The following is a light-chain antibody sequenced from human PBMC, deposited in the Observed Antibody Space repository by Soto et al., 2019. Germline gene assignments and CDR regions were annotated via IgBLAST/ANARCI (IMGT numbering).Light chain of an antibody. CDR2: GNS. J-gene: IGLJ3*02. Sequence: QAVVTQPPSVSGAPGQRVTISCTGSSSNIGAGYDVHWYQQLPGTAPKLLIYGNSNRPSGVPDRFSGSKSGTSASLAITGLQAEDEADYYCQSYASSQSALFGGGTQLTVL. CDR3: QSYASSQSAL. V-gene: IGLV1-40*01. CDR1: SSNIGAGYD.